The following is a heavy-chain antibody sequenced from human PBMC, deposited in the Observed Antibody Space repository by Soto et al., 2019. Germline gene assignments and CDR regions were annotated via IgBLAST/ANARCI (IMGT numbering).Heavy chain of an antibody. CDR2: ISSTTNYI. CDR1: GFTYTRYS. CDR3: ARESEDLTSNFDY. V-gene: IGHV3-21*06. J-gene: IGHJ4*02. Sequence: GALRLSCAASGFTYTRYSMNWVRQAPGKGLEWVSSISSTTNYIYYGDSMNGRFTISRDNAKNSLYLEMNSLRAEDTAVYYCARESEDLTSNFDYWGQGTLVTVSS.